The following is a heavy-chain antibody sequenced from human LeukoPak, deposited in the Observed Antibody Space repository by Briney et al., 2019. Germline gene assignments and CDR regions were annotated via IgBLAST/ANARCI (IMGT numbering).Heavy chain of an antibody. CDR2: IYHSGTT. D-gene: IGHD6-19*01. Sequence: SDTLSLTCAVSGYSITSSSWWGWIRQPPGKGLEWIGYIYHSGTTYYNPSLQSRVTMSVDTSKNQFSLKLSSVTAVDTAVYYCARAAAGTEGWFDYWGQGTLVTVSS. V-gene: IGHV4-28*01. J-gene: IGHJ4*02. CDR1: GYSITSSSW. CDR3: ARAAAGTEGWFDY.